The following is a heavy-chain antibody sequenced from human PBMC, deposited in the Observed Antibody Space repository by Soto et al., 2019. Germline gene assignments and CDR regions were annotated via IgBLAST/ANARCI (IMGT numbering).Heavy chain of an antibody. J-gene: IGHJ5*02. CDR3: ARGEHTSAGRENWFDP. Sequence: SETLSLTCTVSGDSVSTYYWSWIRQPTGKGLEWIGYIYYSRSPSYNPSLKSRVTMSLDTPKNQLSLKLSSVTAADTAVYYCARGEHTSAGRENWFDPWGQGTLVTVSS. V-gene: IGHV4-59*02. D-gene: IGHD2-2*01. CDR1: GDSVSTYY. CDR2: IYYSRSP.